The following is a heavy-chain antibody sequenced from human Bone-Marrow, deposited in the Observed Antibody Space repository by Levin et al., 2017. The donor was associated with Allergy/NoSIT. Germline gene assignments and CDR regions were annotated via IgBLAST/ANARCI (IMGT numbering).Heavy chain of an antibody. D-gene: IGHD2-2*02. CDR3: ARVPSGSCSSTSCYSYYYYGMDV. CDR2: IIPIFGTA. Sequence: GASVKVSCKASGGTFSSYAISWVRQAPGQGLEWMGGIIPIFGTANYAQKFQGRVTITADESTSTAYMELSSLRSEDTAVYYCARVPSGSCSSTSCYSYYYYGMDVWGQGTTVTVSS. CDR1: GGTFSSYA. J-gene: IGHJ6*02. V-gene: IGHV1-69*13.